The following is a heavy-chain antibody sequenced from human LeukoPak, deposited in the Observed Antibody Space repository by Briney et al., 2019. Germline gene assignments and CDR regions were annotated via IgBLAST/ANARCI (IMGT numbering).Heavy chain of an antibody. D-gene: IGHD4-17*01. J-gene: IGHJ2*01. V-gene: IGHV3-74*01. CDR3: ARDTGWYFDL. Sequence: PGGSLRLSCAASGFTFDDYAMHWVRQAPGKGLVWVSRITGDGSSTTYADSVKGRFTISRDNAKNTVFLQMISLRAEDTAVYYCARDTGWYFDLWGRGTLVTVSS. CDR2: ITGDGSST. CDR1: GFTFDDYA.